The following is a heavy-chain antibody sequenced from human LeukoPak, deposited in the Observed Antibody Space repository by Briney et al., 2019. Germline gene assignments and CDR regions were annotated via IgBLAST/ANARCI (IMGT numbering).Heavy chain of an antibody. J-gene: IGHJ6*02. CDR1: GGSISSYY. CDR3: ARHVSGDYAWLDV. CDR2: IYYSGSI. V-gene: IGHV4-59*08. Sequence: PSETLSLTCTVSGGSISSYYWSWIRQSPGKGLEWIGYIYYSGSINYNPSLKSRVTMSVDTSKRLFSLKLSSVTAADTAVYYCARHVSGDYAWLDVWGQGTTVTGSS. D-gene: IGHD4-17*01.